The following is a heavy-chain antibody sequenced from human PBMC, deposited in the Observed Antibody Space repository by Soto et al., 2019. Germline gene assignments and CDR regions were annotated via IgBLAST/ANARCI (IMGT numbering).Heavy chain of an antibody. CDR2: ISAYNGNT. CDR1: GYTFTSYG. J-gene: IGHJ4*02. V-gene: IGHV1-18*01. D-gene: IGHD3-22*01. Sequence: ASVKVSCKASGYTFTSYGISWVRQAPGQGLEWMGWISAYNGNTNYAQKLQGRVTMTTDTSTSTAYMELRSLRSDDTAVYYCARDRMYYYDSSGPIFDYWGQGTLVTVSS. CDR3: ARDRMYYYDSSGPIFDY.